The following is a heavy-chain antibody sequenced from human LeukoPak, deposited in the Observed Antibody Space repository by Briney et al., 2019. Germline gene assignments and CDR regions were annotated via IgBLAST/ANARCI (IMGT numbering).Heavy chain of an antibody. Sequence: GGSLRLSCAASGFTFSSYAMHWVRQAPGKGLEWVAVISYDGSNKYYADSVKGRFTISGDNSKNTLYLQMNSLRAEDTAVYYCAREEGYDYVWGSYRYERAFDIWGQGTMVTVSS. CDR1: GFTFSSYA. CDR3: AREEGYDYVWGSYRYERAFDI. V-gene: IGHV3-30*04. J-gene: IGHJ3*02. CDR2: ISYDGSNK. D-gene: IGHD3-16*02.